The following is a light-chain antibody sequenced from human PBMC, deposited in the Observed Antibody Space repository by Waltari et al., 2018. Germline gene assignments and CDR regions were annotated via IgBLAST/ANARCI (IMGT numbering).Light chain of an antibody. CDR3: QQRLNWPPVT. CDR1: QSVDRY. V-gene: IGKV3-11*01. Sequence: EVVLTQSPATLSLSPGERATLSCRASQSVDRYFAWYQQKPGQAPRLLIYDTFFRATGIPARFSGSGSGTDFTLTISSLEPEDFAVYYCQQRLNWPPVTFGQGTRLEIK. CDR2: DTF. J-gene: IGKJ5*01.